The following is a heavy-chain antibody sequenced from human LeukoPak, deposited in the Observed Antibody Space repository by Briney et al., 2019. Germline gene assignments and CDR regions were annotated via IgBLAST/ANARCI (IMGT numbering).Heavy chain of an antibody. J-gene: IGHJ3*02. CDR3: ARGLWGYDSSGYSRIDAFDI. Sequence: ASVKVSCKASGYTFTSYDINWVRRATGQGLEWMGWMNPNSGNTGYAQKFQGRVTMTRNTSISTAYMELSSLRSEDTAVYYCARGLWGYDSSGYSRIDAFDIWGQGTMVTVSS. V-gene: IGHV1-8*01. D-gene: IGHD3-22*01. CDR2: MNPNSGNT. CDR1: GYTFTSYD.